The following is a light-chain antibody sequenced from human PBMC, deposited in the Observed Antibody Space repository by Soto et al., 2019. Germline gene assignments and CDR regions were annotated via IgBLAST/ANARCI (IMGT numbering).Light chain of an antibody. CDR3: QQYGSSPPFT. CDR2: DAS. CDR1: QSVSSSY. J-gene: IGKJ3*01. Sequence: EIVLTQSPDTLSLSPGERATLSCRASQSVSSSYLAWYQQKPGQAPRLLMYDASNRPTGIPDRFSGSGSGTDFTLTISRLEPEDFAVYYCQQYGSSPPFTFGPGTKVDIK. V-gene: IGKV3-20*01.